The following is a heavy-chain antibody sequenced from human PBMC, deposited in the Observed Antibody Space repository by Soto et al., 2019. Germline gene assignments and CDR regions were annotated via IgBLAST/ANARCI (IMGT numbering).Heavy chain of an antibody. Sequence: GGSLRLSCAASGFTFSSYDMHWVRQATGKGLEWVSAIGTAGDTYYPGSVKGRFTISRENAKNSLYLQMNSLRAGDTAVYYCARGRNWNSPTNANPPPQVMDVWGEGTTVTVSS. V-gene: IGHV3-13*01. D-gene: IGHD1-1*01. CDR1: GFTFSSYD. CDR2: IGTAGDT. CDR3: ARGRNWNSPTNANPPPQVMDV. J-gene: IGHJ6*03.